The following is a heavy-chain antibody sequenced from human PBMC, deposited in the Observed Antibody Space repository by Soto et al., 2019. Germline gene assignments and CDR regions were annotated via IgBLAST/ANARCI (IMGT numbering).Heavy chain of an antibody. CDR3: ARARLSSSSWYKWAFDP. CDR2: IGDDGTLK. V-gene: IGHV3-74*01. Sequence: EVQLVESGGGLVQPGGSLRLSCAASGFTFGSYWMHWVRQVPGKGLVWVSRIGDDGTLKDYADSVKGRFTISRDNAKNTLYLQRNSLRVEDTAVYFCARARLSSSSWYKWAFDPWGQGTQVIVSS. D-gene: IGHD6-13*01. CDR1: GFTFGSYW. J-gene: IGHJ5*02.